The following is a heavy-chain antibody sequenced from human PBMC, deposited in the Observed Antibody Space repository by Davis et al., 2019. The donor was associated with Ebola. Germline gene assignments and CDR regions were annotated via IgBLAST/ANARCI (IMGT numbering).Heavy chain of an antibody. D-gene: IGHD6-19*01. V-gene: IGHV3-7*03. CDR2: IKQDGSEK. J-gene: IGHJ4*02. Sequence: GESLKISCAASGFTFSSYWMSWVRQAPGKGLEWVANIKQDGSEKYYVDSVKGRFTISRDNAKNSLYLQMNSLRAEDTAVYYCARSSPVAGTLYWGQGTLVTVSS. CDR1: GFTFSSYW. CDR3: ARSSPVAGTLY.